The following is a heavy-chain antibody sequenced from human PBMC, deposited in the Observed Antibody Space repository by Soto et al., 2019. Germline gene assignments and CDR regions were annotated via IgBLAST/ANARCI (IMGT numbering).Heavy chain of an antibody. CDR2: ISAYNGNT. Sequence: ASVKVSCKASGYTFTSYGISWVRQAPGQGLEWMGWISAYNGNTNYAQKLQGRVTMTTDTSTSTAYMELRSLRSDDTAVYYCAKKIKSSSWYMYDFDYWAKGPLVPFPS. D-gene: IGHD6-13*01. CDR1: GYTFTSYG. V-gene: IGHV1-18*01. CDR3: AKKIKSSSWYMYDFDY. J-gene: IGHJ4*02.